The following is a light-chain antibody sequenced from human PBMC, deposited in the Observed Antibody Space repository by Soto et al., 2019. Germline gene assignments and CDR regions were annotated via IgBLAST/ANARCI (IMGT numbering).Light chain of an antibody. CDR1: SSNIGNNY. CDR2: RNN. CDR3: AAWHAGLNGPV. Sequence: QPVLTQPPSASGTPGQRVTISCSGSSSNIGNNYVYWYQHLPGTAPKLLIYRNNQRPSGVPDRFSGSKSGTSASLAISGLRSDDESDSYCAAWHAGLNGPVCGGGPKLTVL. V-gene: IGLV1-47*01. J-gene: IGLJ2*01.